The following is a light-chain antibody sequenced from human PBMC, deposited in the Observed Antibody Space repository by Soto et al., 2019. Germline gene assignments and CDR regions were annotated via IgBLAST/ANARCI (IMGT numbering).Light chain of an antibody. CDR2: DAS. J-gene: IGKJ1*01. V-gene: IGKV1-5*01. CDR3: QQYSVYWT. CDR1: QSISSW. Sequence: DIKTTQSPSTLSASGGDRVTITCRASQSISSWLAWYQQKPGKAPKLMIYDASSLESGVPSRFSGSGSGTDFTLTISSLQPEDFATYYCQQYSVYWTFGQGTKVDI.